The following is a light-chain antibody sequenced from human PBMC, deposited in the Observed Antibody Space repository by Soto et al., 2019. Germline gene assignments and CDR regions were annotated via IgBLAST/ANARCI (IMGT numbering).Light chain of an antibody. Sequence: DIQMTQSPSSLSASVGDRVTITCRASQSISSYLNWYQQKPGKAPKLLIYAASSLQSGVPSRFSGSGSGTEFTLTNSSLQSEDFAVYYCHQYNHWLTWTFGQGTKVDIK. J-gene: IGKJ1*01. CDR1: QSISSY. V-gene: IGKV1-39*01. CDR2: AAS. CDR3: HQYNHWLTWT.